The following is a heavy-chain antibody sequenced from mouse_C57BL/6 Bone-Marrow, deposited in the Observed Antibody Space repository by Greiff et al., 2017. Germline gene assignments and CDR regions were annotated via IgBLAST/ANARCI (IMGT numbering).Heavy chain of an antibody. CDR1: GYTFTNYW. CDR3: ASGYAMDY. J-gene: IGHJ4*01. CDR2: IYPGGGYT. V-gene: IGHV1-63*01. Sequence: QVQLKESGAELVRPGTSVKMSCKASGYTFTNYWIGWAKQRPGHGLEWIGDIYPGGGYTNYNEKFKGKATMTADKSSSTAYMQFSSLTSEDSAIYYCASGYAMDYWGQGTLVTVSS.